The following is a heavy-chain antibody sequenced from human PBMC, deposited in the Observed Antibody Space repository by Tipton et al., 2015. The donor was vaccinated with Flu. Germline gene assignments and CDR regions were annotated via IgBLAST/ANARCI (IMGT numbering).Heavy chain of an antibody. Sequence: GLVKPSETLSLTCTVSGGSISGYYWTWIRQPAGKGLEWIGRIYTTGSTTYNPSLRSRVTMSVDTSRNQFSLKLSSVTAADTAVYYCARITNSISSLPFDTWGQGTLVTVSS. CDR1: GGSISGYY. J-gene: IGHJ4*02. CDR3: ARITNSISSLPFDT. CDR2: IYTTGST. V-gene: IGHV4-4*07. D-gene: IGHD6-6*01.